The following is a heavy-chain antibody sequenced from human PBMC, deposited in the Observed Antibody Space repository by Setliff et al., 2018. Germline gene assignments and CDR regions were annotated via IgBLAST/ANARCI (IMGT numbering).Heavy chain of an antibody. CDR1: GYTFTSYG. CDR3: ARDTRMIAAAGTFGYYYYYMDV. V-gene: IGHV1-18*01. J-gene: IGHJ6*03. Sequence: ASVKVPCKASGYTFTSYGISWVRQAPGQGLEWMGWISAYNGNTNYAQKLQGRVTMTTDTSTSTAYMELRSLRSDDTAVYYFARDTRMIAAAGTFGYYYYYMDVWGKGTTVTVSS. D-gene: IGHD6-13*01. CDR2: ISAYNGNT.